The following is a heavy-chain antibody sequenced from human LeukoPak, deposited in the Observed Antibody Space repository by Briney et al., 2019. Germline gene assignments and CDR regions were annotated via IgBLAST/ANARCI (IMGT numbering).Heavy chain of an antibody. CDR1: GFTFSSYA. V-gene: IGHV3-23*01. CDR2: ISGSGGST. CDR3: AKPRDGYNSNFDY. J-gene: IGHJ4*02. D-gene: IGHD5-24*01. Sequence: GGSLRLSCAASGFTFSSYAMSCVRQAPGKGLEWVSGISGSGGSTDYADSVKGRFTISRDNSKNTLYLQMNSLRAEDTAVYYCAKPRDGYNSNFDYWGQGTLVTVSS.